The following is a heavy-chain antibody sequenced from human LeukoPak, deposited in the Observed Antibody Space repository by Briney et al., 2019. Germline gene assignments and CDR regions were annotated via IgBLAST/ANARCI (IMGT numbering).Heavy chain of an antibody. J-gene: IGHJ4*02. Sequence: ASVKVSCKASGYTFTSYGISWVRQAPGQGLEWMGWISAYNGNTNYAQKFQGRVTITADESTSTAYMELSSLRSEDTAVYYCASSYYDSSGYYALDYWGQGTLVTVSS. V-gene: IGHV1-18*01. CDR3: ASSYYDSSGYYALDY. D-gene: IGHD3-22*01. CDR1: GYTFTSYG. CDR2: ISAYNGNT.